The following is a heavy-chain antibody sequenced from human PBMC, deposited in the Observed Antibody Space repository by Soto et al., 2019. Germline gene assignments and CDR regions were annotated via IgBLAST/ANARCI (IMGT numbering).Heavy chain of an antibody. CDR1: GGSISCYY. J-gene: IGHJ4*02. Sequence: PSATLSLTCTFSGGSISCYYWCWIRQPAGKGLEWIGRIYTSGSTNYNPSLKSRVTMSVDTSKNQFSLKLSSVTAADTAVYYCARGSTYYDFWSGYSETSYFDYWGQGTLVTVS. D-gene: IGHD3-3*01. V-gene: IGHV4-4*07. CDR3: ARGSTYYDFWSGYSETSYFDY. CDR2: IYTSGST.